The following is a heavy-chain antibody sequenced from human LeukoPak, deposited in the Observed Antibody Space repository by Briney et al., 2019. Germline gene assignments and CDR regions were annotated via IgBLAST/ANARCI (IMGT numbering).Heavy chain of an antibody. V-gene: IGHV3-21*01. D-gene: IGHD6-19*01. CDR1: GFNFSSYT. CDR3: ARDPMVAVPYYFDY. CDR2: ITSRNNYM. Sequence: GGSLRLSCAASGFNFSSYTMTWVRQAPGKGLEWVSSITSRNNYMYYADSVRGRFTISRDNAKNSPYLHINSLRAEDTAVYFCARDPMVAVPYYFDYWGQGTLVTVSS. J-gene: IGHJ4*02.